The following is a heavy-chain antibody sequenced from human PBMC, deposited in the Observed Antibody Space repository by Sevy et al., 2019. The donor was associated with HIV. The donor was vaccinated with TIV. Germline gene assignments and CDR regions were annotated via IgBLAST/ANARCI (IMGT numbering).Heavy chain of an antibody. Sequence: GRSLRLSCAASGFTFSSYAMSWVRQAPGKGLEWVSAISGSGGSTYYADSVKGRFTISRDNSKNTLYLQMNSLRAEDTAVYYCAKEMGSGWYPVLMVGLEMGYFQHWGQGTLVTVSS. CDR2: ISGSGGST. CDR1: GFTFSSYA. D-gene: IGHD6-19*01. V-gene: IGHV3-23*01. CDR3: AKEMGSGWYPVLMVGLEMGYFQH. J-gene: IGHJ1*01.